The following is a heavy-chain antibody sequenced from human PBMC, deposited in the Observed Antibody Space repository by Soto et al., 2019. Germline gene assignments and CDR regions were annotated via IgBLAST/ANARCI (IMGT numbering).Heavy chain of an antibody. CDR1: GYTFTNYW. CDR3: PRPTFGALTQFDF. CDR2: IFPGDSDT. Sequence: GESLKISCKAIGYTFTNYWIGWVRQTPGKGLEWMGIIFPGDSDTRYNPSFEGQVTVSADESISTAYLQWNTLKASDTAMYYCPRPTFGALTQFDFWGQGTLVTVSS. J-gene: IGHJ4*02. V-gene: IGHV5-51*01. D-gene: IGHD3-16*01.